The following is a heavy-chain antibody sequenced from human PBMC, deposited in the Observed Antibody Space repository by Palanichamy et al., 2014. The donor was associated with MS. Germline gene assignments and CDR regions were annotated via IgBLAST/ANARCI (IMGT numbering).Heavy chain of an antibody. CDR3: ARDEYCSAASCCLAH. J-gene: IGHJ4*02. V-gene: IGHV6-1*01. CDR2: TYYRSKWHF. Sequence: QVQLQQSGPELVKSSQTLSLTCAISGDSVSSRTTAWSWIRQSPSRGLEWLARTYYRSKWHFYYAESVEGRMSINPDTSKNQFSLQLNSVTPEDTAVYYCARDEYCSAASCCLAHWGQGSLVTVS. D-gene: IGHD2-15*01. CDR1: GDSVSSRTTA.